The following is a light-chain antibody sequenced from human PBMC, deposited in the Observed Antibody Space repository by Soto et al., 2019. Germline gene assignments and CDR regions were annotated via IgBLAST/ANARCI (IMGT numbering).Light chain of an antibody. Sequence: DIQMTQSPSSLSASVGDRVTITCRASQSISINLSWYQQKPGKAPQLLIYAASSLQSGVPSRFGGGGSGTDFTLTITSLQPEDFAFYYCQQSSTTLYTFGQGTNLEIK. CDR3: QQSSTTLYT. CDR2: AAS. CDR1: QSISIN. J-gene: IGKJ2*01. V-gene: IGKV1-39*01.